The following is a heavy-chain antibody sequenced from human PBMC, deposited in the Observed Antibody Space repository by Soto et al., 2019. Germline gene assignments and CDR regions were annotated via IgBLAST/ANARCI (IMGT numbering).Heavy chain of an antibody. Sequence: KTSETLCLTCPVSGGSISSGDYYWNWIRQPPGKGLEWIGYIYYSGNTYYNPSLRSRVTISLDRSENQFSLKLSFVTAADTAVYYCARDRYYGSGTYYNFYYGMDVWGQGTTVTVSS. V-gene: IGHV4-30-4*01. D-gene: IGHD3-10*01. J-gene: IGHJ6*02. CDR2: IYYSGNT. CDR3: ARDRYYGSGTYYNFYYGMDV. CDR1: GGSISSGDYY.